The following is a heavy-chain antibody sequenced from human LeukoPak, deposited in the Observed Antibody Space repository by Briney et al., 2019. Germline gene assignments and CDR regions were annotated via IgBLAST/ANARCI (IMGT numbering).Heavy chain of an antibody. CDR2: INWNGGII. Sequence: RSGGSLRLSCATSGFRFVDYGLSWVRQAPGKGLEWLSAINWNGGIIEYADSVKGRFTISRDNAKNSLYLQMDSLRAEDTAFYYCARDRMGTSYSVSHFDSWGQGTLVTVSS. V-gene: IGHV3-20*04. CDR3: ARDRMGTSYSVSHFDS. CDR1: GFRFVDYG. D-gene: IGHD6-13*01. J-gene: IGHJ4*02.